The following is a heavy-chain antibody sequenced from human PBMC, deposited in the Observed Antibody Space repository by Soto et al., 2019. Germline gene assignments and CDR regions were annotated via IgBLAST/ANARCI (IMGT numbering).Heavy chain of an antibody. D-gene: IGHD1-26*01. CDR2: IIPIFGTA. V-gene: IGHV1-69*01. J-gene: IGHJ4*02. CDR1: GGTFSSYS. Sequence: QVQLVQSGAEVKKPGSSVKVSCKASGGTFSSYSINWVRQAPGQGLEWMGEIIPIFGTANYAQKFQGRVTIAADESTSPAYMELSSLRSEDTAVYYCARDGGRHSGGIDYWGQGTVVTVSS. CDR3: ARDGGRHSGGIDY.